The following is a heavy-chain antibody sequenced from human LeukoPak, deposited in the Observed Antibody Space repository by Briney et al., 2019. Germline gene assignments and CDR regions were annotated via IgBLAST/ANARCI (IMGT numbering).Heavy chain of an antibody. D-gene: IGHD3-16*01. CDR1: GFTFSSYA. CDR2: ISYDGSNK. Sequence: PGRSLRLSCAASGFTFSSYAMHWVRQAPGKGLERVAVISYDGSNKYYADSVKGRFTISRDNSKNTLYLQMNSLRAEDTAVYYCARDLRRSIMITFGGVMGYWGQGTLVTVSS. J-gene: IGHJ4*02. V-gene: IGHV3-30-3*01. CDR3: ARDLRRSIMITFGGVMGY.